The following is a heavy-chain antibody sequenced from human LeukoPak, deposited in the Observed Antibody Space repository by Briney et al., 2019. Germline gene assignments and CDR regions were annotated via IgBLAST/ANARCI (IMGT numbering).Heavy chain of an antibody. V-gene: IGHV4-39*07. CDR3: AREPDA. Sequence: SETLSLTCTVSGGSISSSSYYWGWIRQPPGKGLEWLGTVHHTGRAFYNPSLRGRTTVSVDTSKNEFSLKLTSVTAADTAVYYCAREPDAWGQGILVIVSS. J-gene: IGHJ5*02. CDR1: GGSISSSSYY. CDR2: VHHTGRA.